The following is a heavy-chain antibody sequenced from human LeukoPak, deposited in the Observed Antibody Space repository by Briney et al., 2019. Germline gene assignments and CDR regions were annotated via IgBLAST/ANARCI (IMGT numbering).Heavy chain of an antibody. CDR1: GSTFSSYE. Sequence: GGSLRLSCAASGSTFSSYEMNWVRQAPGKGLEWVSYISSSGSTIYYADSVKGRFTISRDNAKNSLYLQMNSLRAEDTAVYYCARVNYDFWSGYSDYWGQGTLVTVSS. V-gene: IGHV3-48*03. CDR3: ARVNYDFWSGYSDY. D-gene: IGHD3-3*01. CDR2: ISSSGSTI. J-gene: IGHJ4*02.